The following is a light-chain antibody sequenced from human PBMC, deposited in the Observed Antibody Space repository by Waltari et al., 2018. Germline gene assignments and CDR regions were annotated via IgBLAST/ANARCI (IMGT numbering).Light chain of an antibody. CDR3: QSYDISLSGYV. V-gene: IGLV1-40*01. CDR1: SSNIGAGYD. CDR2: GNS. J-gene: IGLJ1*01. Sequence: QSVLTQPPSVSGAPGQRVTLSCTGSSSNIGAGYDVHWYQHLPGTAPKLLIHGNSNRPSGVPERFSGSKSGTSASLAITGRQADDEADYYCQSYDISLSGYVFGTGTKVTVL.